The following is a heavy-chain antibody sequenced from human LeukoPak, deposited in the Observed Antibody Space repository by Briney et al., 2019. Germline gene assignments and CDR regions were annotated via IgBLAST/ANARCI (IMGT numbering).Heavy chain of an antibody. Sequence: SETLSLTCTVSGGSISTYYWSWIRQPPGKGLEWIGSIYHSGSTYYNPSLKSRVTISVDTSKNQFSLKLSSVTAADTAVYYCARQYYYDSSGYYGWGQGTLVTVSS. D-gene: IGHD3-22*01. CDR2: IYHSGST. CDR1: GGSISTYY. V-gene: IGHV4-59*08. CDR3: ARQYYYDSSGYYG. J-gene: IGHJ4*02.